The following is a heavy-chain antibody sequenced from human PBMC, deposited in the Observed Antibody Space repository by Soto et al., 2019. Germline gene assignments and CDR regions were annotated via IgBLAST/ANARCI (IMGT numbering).Heavy chain of an antibody. CDR1: GGSISSGDYY. J-gene: IGHJ5*02. V-gene: IGHV4-30-4*01. Sequence: QVQLQESGPGLVKPSQTLSLTCTVSGGSISSGDYYWSWIRQPPGKGLEWIGYIYYSGSTYYNPSHKSRVTISVDTSTTQFSLKLSSVTAADTAVYYCARATVVTQNWFDHWGQGTLVTVSS. CDR3: ARATVVTQNWFDH. CDR2: IYYSGST. D-gene: IGHD2-21*02.